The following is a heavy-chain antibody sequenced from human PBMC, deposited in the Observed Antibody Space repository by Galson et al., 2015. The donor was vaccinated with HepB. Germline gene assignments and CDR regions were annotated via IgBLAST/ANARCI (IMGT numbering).Heavy chain of an antibody. CDR3: TTLGGLLWFGELLLVDY. CDR1: GFTFSNAW. J-gene: IGHJ4*02. V-gene: IGHV3-15*01. CDR2: IKSKTDGGTT. Sequence: SLRLSCAASGFTFSNAWMSWVRQAPGKGLEWVGRIKSKTDGGTTDYAAPVKGRFTISRDDSKNTLYLQMNSLKTEDTAVYYCTTLGGLLWFGELLLVDYWGQGTLVTVSS. D-gene: IGHD3-10*01.